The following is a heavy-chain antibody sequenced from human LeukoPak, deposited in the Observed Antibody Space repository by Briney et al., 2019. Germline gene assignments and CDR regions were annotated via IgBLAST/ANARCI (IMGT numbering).Heavy chain of an antibody. V-gene: IGHV4-39*07. CDR2: IYSSGST. CDR3: ASHYDILTGLAYFDY. D-gene: IGHD3-9*01. CDR1: GGSISSSSYY. J-gene: IGHJ4*02. Sequence: SETLSLTCTVSGGSISSSSYYWGWIRQPPGKGLEWIGSIYSSGSTYYNPSLKSPFTISVDTSKNQFSLKLSSVTAADTAIYYCASHYDILTGLAYFDYWGQGTLVTVSS.